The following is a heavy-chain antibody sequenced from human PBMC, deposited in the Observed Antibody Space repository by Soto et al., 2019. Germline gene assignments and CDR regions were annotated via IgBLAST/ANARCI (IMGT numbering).Heavy chain of an antibody. CDR2: TSYDGSKK. D-gene: IGHD6-19*01. CDR3: VRDRVVAGIGEVDY. Sequence: QVQLKESGGGVVQPGRSLRLSCAASGFTFSSHAMHWVRQAPGKGLEWVAVTSYDGSKKYYADSVKGRFTISRDNFKNTLHLQMDSLRPEDTAVYHCVRDRVVAGIGEVDYWGQGTLVTVSS. V-gene: IGHV3-30-3*01. CDR1: GFTFSSHA. J-gene: IGHJ4*02.